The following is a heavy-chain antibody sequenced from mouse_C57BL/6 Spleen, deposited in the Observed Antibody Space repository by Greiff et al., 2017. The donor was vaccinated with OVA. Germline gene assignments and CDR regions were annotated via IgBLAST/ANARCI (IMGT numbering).Heavy chain of an antibody. Sequence: QVQLQQSGAELVRPGASVTLSCKASGYTFTDYEMHWVKQTPVHGLEWIGAIDPETGGTAYNQKFKGKAILTADKSSSTAYMELRSLTSEDSAVYYCTRSKGRGAMDDWGQGTSVTVSS. CDR2: IDPETGGT. D-gene: IGHD3-3*01. CDR1: GYTFTDYE. CDR3: TRSKGRGAMDD. J-gene: IGHJ4*01. V-gene: IGHV1-15*01.